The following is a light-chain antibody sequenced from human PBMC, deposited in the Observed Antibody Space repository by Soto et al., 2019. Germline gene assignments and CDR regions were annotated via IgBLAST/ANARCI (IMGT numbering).Light chain of an antibody. J-gene: IGKJ4*01. Sequence: EILLTQSPGTLSLSPEERATLSCRASQSVSSSYLAWYQQKPGQAPRLLIYGASSRATGIPDRFSGSGSGTDFTLTISSLEPEDFAVYYCQQYGSSPPRLTFGGGTKVDIK. CDR2: GAS. CDR1: QSVSSSY. V-gene: IGKV3-20*01. CDR3: QQYGSSPPRLT.